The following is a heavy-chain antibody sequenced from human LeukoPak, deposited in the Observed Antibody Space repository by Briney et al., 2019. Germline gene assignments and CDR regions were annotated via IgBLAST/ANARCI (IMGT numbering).Heavy chain of an antibody. CDR3: ARGGRHYGYYYGMHV. CDR2: IYTSGST. D-gene: IGHD3-16*01. V-gene: IGHV4-4*07. CDR1: GGSISSYY. Sequence: SETLSLTCTVSGGSISSYYWSWIRQPAGKGLEWIGRIYTSGSTNYNPSLKSRVTMSVDTSKNQFSLKLSSVTAADTAVYYCARGGRHYGYYYGMHVWGQGTTVTVSS. J-gene: IGHJ6*02.